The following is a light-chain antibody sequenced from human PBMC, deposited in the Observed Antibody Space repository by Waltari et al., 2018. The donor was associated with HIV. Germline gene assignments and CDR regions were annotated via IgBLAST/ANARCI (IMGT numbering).Light chain of an antibody. CDR2: WAA. CDR1: RTVLSESDYRRS. Sequence: IVMPQSPESLTVSLGSRATLNSRANRTVLSESDYRRSLAWYQQKPGQSPNVLIYWAATRQSGVPNRFSASGSGTNFSLTISSLQAEDVALYYCQQYFTVRPTFGGGTKVEI. V-gene: IGKV4-1*01. CDR3: QQYFTVRPT. J-gene: IGKJ4*01.